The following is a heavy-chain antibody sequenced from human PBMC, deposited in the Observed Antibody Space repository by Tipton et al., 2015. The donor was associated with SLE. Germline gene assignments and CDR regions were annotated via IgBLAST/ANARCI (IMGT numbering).Heavy chain of an antibody. CDR1: GYSISSGYY. V-gene: IGHV4-38-2*02. CDR3: ARVRYGGIPVY. J-gene: IGHJ4*02. Sequence: TLSLTCTVSGYSISSGYYWGWIRQPPGKGLEWIGSIYHSGSTYYNPSLKSRVTISVDTSKNQFSLKLSSVTAADTAVYYCARVRYGGIPVYWGKGTLVTVPS. CDR2: IYHSGST. D-gene: IGHD4-23*01.